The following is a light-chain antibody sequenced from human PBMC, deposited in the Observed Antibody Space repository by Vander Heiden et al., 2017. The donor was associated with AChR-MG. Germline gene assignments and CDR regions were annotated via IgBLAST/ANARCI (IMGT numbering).Light chain of an antibody. CDR3: CSYAGSSTYV. J-gene: IGLJ1*01. CDR1: SSDVGNYNL. CDR2: EVS. V-gene: IGLV2-23*02. Sequence: QSALTQPASVSGSPGQSITISCTGTSSDVGNYNLVSWYQHHPGKAPQLIISEVSKRPSGVSDRFSGSKSGNTASLTISGLQADDEAEYFCCSYAGSSTYVFGTVTQVTVL.